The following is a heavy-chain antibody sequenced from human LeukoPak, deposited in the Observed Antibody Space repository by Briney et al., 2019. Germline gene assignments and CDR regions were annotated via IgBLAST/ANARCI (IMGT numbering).Heavy chain of an antibody. CDR1: GFTFSSYG. J-gene: IGHJ5*02. CDR3: ARADRSSSWSNWFDP. D-gene: IGHD6-13*01. V-gene: IGHV3-33*01. Sequence: TGGSLRLSCAASGFTFSSYGMHWVRQAPGKGLEWVAVIWYDGSNKYYADSVKGRFTISRDNSKNTLYLQMNSLRAEDTAVYYCARADRSSSWSNWFDPWGQGTLVTVSS. CDR2: IWYDGSNK.